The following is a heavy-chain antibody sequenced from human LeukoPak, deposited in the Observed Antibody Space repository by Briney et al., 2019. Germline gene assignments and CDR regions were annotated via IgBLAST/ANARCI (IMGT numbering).Heavy chain of an antibody. CDR1: GFTFSSYD. CDR3: AKVGPHSSSWYGLDY. J-gene: IGHJ4*02. CDR2: ISYDGSNK. V-gene: IGHV3-30*18. Sequence: GRSLRLSCAASGFTFSSYDMHWVRQAPGKGLEWVAVISYDGSNKYYADSVKGRFTISRDNSKNTLYLQMNSLRAEDTAVYYCAKVGPHSSSWYGLDYWGQGTLVTVSS. D-gene: IGHD6-13*01.